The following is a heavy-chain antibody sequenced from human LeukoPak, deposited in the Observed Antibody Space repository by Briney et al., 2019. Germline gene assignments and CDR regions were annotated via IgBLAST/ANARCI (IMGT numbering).Heavy chain of an antibody. CDR2: INTNTGNP. CDR1: GYTFTSYG. J-gene: IGHJ4*02. Sequence: ASVKVSCKASGYTFTSYGMNWVRQAPGQGLEWMGWINTNTGNPTYAQGFTGRFVFSLDTSVSTAYLQISGLKAEDTAVYYCARAFQSLGGLSLPDYWGQGTLVTVSS. V-gene: IGHV7-4-1*02. D-gene: IGHD3-16*02. CDR3: ARAFQSLGGLSLPDY.